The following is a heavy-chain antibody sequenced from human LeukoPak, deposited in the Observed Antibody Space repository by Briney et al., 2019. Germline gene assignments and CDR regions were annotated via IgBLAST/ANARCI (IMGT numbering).Heavy chain of an antibody. CDR1: GFNFNRFE. V-gene: IGHV3-48*03. CDR3: ARERDREVAGTVIGDY. CDR2: IDSDSSHR. J-gene: IGHJ4*02. D-gene: IGHD3-22*01. Sequence: GGSLSLSCVASGFNFNRFEMNWVRQAPGKGLEWIAYIDSDSSHRYYADSVKGRFTIFRDNARTSVYLQMNNLRVEDTALYYCARERDREVAGTVIGDYWGQGAVVTVSS.